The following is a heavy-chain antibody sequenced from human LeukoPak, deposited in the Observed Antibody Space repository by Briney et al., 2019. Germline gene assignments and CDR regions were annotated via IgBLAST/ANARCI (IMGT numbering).Heavy chain of an antibody. CDR2: IYPGDSDT. D-gene: IGHD3-10*01. V-gene: IGHV5-51*01. CDR3: ARHAVGEVRGHSHQ. J-gene: IGHJ1*01. Sequence: GASLKISFKGSGYRFTSYWIGWVRPMPGKGLEWMGVIYPGDSDTRYSPSFQGQVTISADKSISTASLQWSSPKAPDTPMYYCARHAVGEVRGHSHQWGQGTLVTVSS. CDR1: GYRFTSYW.